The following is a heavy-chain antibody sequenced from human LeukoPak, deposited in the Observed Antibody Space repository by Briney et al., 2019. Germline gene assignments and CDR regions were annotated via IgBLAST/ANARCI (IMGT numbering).Heavy chain of an antibody. CDR2: IYNSGST. J-gene: IGHJ6*02. CDR3: ARHKDSSGGYGMDV. CDR1: GGSISSYY. Sequence: SETLSLTCTVSGGSISSYYWSWIRQPPGKGLEWIGYIYNSGSTKYNPSLKSRVTISVGTSKNQFSLKLTSVTAADTAVYYCARHKDSSGGYGMDVWGQGTTVIVSS. V-gene: IGHV4-59*08. D-gene: IGHD6-19*01.